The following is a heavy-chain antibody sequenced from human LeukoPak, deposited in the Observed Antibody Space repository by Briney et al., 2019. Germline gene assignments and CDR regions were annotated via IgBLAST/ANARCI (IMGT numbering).Heavy chain of an antibody. Sequence: RGGSLRLSCAASGFTFSSYAMRGLRQATGEAREWVSAISGRGGSTYYADSVKGRFTISRDNSKNTLYLQMNSLRAEDTAVYYCAKVVGLAMVRGVTRGSYYFDYWGQGTLVTVSS. J-gene: IGHJ4*02. CDR3: AKVVGLAMVRGVTRGSYYFDY. D-gene: IGHD3-10*01. V-gene: IGHV3-23*01. CDR1: GFTFSSYA. CDR2: ISGRGGST.